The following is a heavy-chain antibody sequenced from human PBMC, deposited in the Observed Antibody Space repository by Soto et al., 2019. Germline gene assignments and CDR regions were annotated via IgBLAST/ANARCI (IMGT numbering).Heavy chain of an antibody. CDR1: GFTFSSYA. CDR3: ARDRGSRNAEYFQH. CDR2: ISYDGSNK. D-gene: IGHD3-16*01. V-gene: IGHV3-30-3*01. Sequence: QVQLVESGGGVVQPGRSLRLSCATSGFTFSSYAMNWVRQAPGKGLEWVAVISYDGSNKYYADSVKGRFTISRDNSKNTLYLQMNSRRGEDTAVYYCARDRGSRNAEYFQHWGQGTLVPVSS. J-gene: IGHJ1*01.